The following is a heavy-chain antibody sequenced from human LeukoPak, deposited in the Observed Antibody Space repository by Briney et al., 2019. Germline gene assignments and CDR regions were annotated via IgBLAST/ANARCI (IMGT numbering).Heavy chain of an antibody. D-gene: IGHD3-10*01. J-gene: IGHJ4*02. CDR1: GGSISSYY. Sequence: SETLSLTCTVSGGSISSYYWNWIRQPPGKGLEWIGYIYYSGSADYNPSLKSRVSMSVDTSKNQFSLELSSVIATDTAVYYCARQRLLWFGESNSGFDYWGQGTLVTVSS. CDR2: IYYSGSA. V-gene: IGHV4-59*08. CDR3: ARQRLLWFGESNSGFDY.